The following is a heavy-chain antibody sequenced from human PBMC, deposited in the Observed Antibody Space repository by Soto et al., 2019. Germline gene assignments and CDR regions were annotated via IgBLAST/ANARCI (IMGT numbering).Heavy chain of an antibody. V-gene: IGHV1-18*01. CDR3: ARVSSYDFWSGYRHKPDVRYYYYYMDV. CDR2: ISAYNGNT. CDR1: GYTFTSYG. D-gene: IGHD3-3*01. J-gene: IGHJ6*03. Sequence: ASVKVSCKASGYTFTSYGISWVRQAPGQGLEWMGWISAYNGNTNYAQKLQGRVTMTTDTSTSTAYMELRSLRSDDTAVYYCARVSSYDFWSGYRHKPDVRYYYYYMDVWGKGTTVTVSS.